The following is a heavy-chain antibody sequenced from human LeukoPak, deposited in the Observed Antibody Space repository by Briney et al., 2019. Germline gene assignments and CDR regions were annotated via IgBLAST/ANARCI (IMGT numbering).Heavy chain of an antibody. Sequence: PGGSPRLSCAASGFTFSSYSMNWVRQAPGKGLEWVSSISSSSSYIYYADSVKGRFTISRDNAKNSLYLQVNSLRAEDTAVYYCARDSEPYCSSTNCRAKYYGMDVWGKGTTVTVSS. J-gene: IGHJ6*04. CDR3: ARDSEPYCSSTNCRAKYYGMDV. CDR1: GFTFSSYS. CDR2: ISSSSSYI. D-gene: IGHD2-2*01. V-gene: IGHV3-21*01.